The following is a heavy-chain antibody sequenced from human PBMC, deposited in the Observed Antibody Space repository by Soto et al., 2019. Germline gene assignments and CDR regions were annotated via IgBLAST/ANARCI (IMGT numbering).Heavy chain of an antibody. CDR3: AVSGYCSSTSCYRDYGVDV. V-gene: IGHV1-18*04. CDR2: ISAYNGNT. Sequence: GASVKVSCKAPGYTFTSYGINWVRQAPGQGLEWMGWISAYNGNTNYAQKLQGRVTMTTDTSTSTAYMELRSLRSDDTAVYYCAVSGYCSSTSCYRDYGVDVWGQGTTVTV. CDR1: GYTFTSYG. J-gene: IGHJ6*02. D-gene: IGHD2-2*02.